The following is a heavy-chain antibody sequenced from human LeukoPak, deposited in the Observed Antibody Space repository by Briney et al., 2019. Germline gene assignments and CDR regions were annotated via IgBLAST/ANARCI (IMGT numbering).Heavy chain of an antibody. J-gene: IGHJ4*02. CDR1: GGSISSYY. CDR3: ARDVGATPGYFDY. Sequence: PSETQSLTCTVSGGSISSYYWSWIRQPPGKGLEWIGYIYNSGSTNYNPSLKSRVTISVDTSKNQFSLKLSSVTAADTAVYYCARDVGATPGYFDYWGQGTLVTVSS. D-gene: IGHD1-26*01. CDR2: IYNSGST. V-gene: IGHV4-59*01.